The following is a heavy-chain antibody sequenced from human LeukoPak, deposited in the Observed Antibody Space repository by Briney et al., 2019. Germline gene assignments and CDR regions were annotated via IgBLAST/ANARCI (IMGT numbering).Heavy chain of an antibody. CDR1: GGTFSSYA. Sequence: ASVTVSCKASGGTFSSYAISWVRQAPGQGLEWMGGIIPIFGTANYAQKFQGRVTITADESTSTAYMEPSSLRSEDTAVYYCATPTRYGDYVSHWGQGTLVTVSS. J-gene: IGHJ4*02. CDR2: IIPIFGTA. CDR3: ATPTRYGDYVSH. V-gene: IGHV1-69*13. D-gene: IGHD4-17*01.